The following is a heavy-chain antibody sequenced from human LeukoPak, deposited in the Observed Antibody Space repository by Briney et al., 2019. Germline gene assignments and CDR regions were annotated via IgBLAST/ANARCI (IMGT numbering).Heavy chain of an antibody. Sequence: GGSLRLSCAASGFTFSNAWMSWVRQAPGKGLEWVGRIESKTDGGTTDYAAPVKGRFTISRDDSKNTLYLQMNSLKTEDTAVYYCTTDLGDYFDYWGQGTLVTVSS. CDR2: IESKTDGGTT. CDR1: GFTFSNAW. CDR3: TTDLGDYFDY. V-gene: IGHV3-15*04. D-gene: IGHD4-17*01. J-gene: IGHJ4*02.